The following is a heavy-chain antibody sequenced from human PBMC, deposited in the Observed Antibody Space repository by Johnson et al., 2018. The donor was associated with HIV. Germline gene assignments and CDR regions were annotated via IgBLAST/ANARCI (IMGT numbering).Heavy chain of an antibody. Sequence: VQLVESGGGLVQPGGSLRLSCAASGFAFRTYWMVWVRQVPGKRPVWVARIYNDGSRTTYADSVRGRFTISRDNAKYTVDLQMNSLKVDDTAVYYCTTDWEYYYGSGKLDAFDMWGQGTMVTVSS. J-gene: IGHJ3*02. CDR2: IYNDGSRT. CDR1: GFAFRTYW. D-gene: IGHD3-10*01. V-gene: IGHV3-74*03. CDR3: TTDWEYYYGSGKLDAFDM.